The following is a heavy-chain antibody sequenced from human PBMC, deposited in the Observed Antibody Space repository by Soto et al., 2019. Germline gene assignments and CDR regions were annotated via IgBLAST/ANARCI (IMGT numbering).Heavy chain of an antibody. CDR2: MNPDSGNT. J-gene: IGHJ5*02. V-gene: IGHV1-8*01. D-gene: IGHD2-8*01. Sequence: ASVKVSCKASGYTFINYDINWVRQAPGQGLELVGWMNPDSGNTGYAQNFQGRVTMTGNTSISSVYMELSSLTSEDTAVYYCARRRGSNGWFDLWGQGTLVTVSS. CDR3: ARRRGSNGWFDL. CDR1: GYTFINYD.